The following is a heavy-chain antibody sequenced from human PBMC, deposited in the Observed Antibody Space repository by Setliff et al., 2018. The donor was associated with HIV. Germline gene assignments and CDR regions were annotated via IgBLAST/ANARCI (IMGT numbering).Heavy chain of an antibody. CDR1: GGSFSGYF. CDR2: INHSGDT. V-gene: IGHV4-34*01. J-gene: IGHJ3*02. D-gene: IGHD3-22*01. CDR3: ARVGDFYDSSGYYSVLDAFDI. Sequence: PSETLSLTCAVYGGSFSGYFWSWIRQPPQKSLEWIGEINHSGDTNYNPSLKSRVTISVDTSKNQFSLKLSSVTAADTAAYYCARVGDFYDSSGYYSVLDAFDIWGRGTMVTVSS.